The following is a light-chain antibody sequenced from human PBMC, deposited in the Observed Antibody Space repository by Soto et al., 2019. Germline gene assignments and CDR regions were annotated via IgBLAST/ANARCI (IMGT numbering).Light chain of an antibody. CDR2: GPS. V-gene: IGKV3-20*01. CDR3: QQYGSSSWT. Sequence: ESVLTQSPGTLSLSPGEKATLSCRASQSVSSSYLAWYQQKPGQAPRPLIYGPSSRATGIPDRFSGSGSGTDFNLTVSRLEPEDFAVYYCQQYGSSSWTFGQGTKVEIK. J-gene: IGKJ1*01. CDR1: QSVSSSY.